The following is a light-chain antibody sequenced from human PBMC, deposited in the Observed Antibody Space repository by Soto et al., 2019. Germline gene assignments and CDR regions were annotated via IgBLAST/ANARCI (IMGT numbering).Light chain of an antibody. CDR2: EVT. J-gene: IGLJ3*02. Sequence: QSALTQPPSASGSPGQSVTISCTGSSSDVGGYNYVSWYQQHPGKAPKLMIYEVTKRPSGVPDRFSGSKSGNTASLTVSGLQAEDEAVYYCSSHGGINNVVFGGGTQLTVL. CDR3: SSHGGINNVV. CDR1: SSDVGGYNY. V-gene: IGLV2-8*01.